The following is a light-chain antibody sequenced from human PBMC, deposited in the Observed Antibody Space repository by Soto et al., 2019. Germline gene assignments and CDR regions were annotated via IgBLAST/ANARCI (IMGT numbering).Light chain of an antibody. CDR2: DAV. J-gene: IGKJ2*01. CDR3: LQHQSYPYT. V-gene: IGKV1-17*03. Sequence: DIQMTQSPSAMSASVGDRVIITRRASQGINNYLVWFQQKPGKVPKRLIYDAVSLQSGVPSRFSGSGSGTEFTLTINSLQPEDFATYFCLQHQSYPYTFGQGTKLEIK. CDR1: QGINNY.